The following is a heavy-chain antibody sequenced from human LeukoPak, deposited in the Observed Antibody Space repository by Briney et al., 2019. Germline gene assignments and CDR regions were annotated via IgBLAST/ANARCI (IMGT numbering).Heavy chain of an antibody. J-gene: IGHJ4*02. CDR2: INPNSGAT. Sequence: ASVKVSCKTSGYSFLAHYIHWVRQAPGQGLEWMGWINPNSGATVLAQKFQGAVSITRDTSSTTAYMELSRLTSDDTAVYFCARDLYGSLTYSLDSWGQGTLVIVSS. CDR1: GYSFLAHY. CDR3: ARDLYGSLTYSLDS. D-gene: IGHD3-10*01. V-gene: IGHV1-2*02.